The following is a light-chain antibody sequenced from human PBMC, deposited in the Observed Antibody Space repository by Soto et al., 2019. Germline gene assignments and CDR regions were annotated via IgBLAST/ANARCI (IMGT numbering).Light chain of an antibody. CDR1: RSISIAY. CDR2: GAS. J-gene: IGKJ2*01. Sequence: EIVLTQSPGTLSLSPGERATLSCRASRSISIAYLVWYQQKPGRAPRLLIYGASNRATGIPDRFSASGSGTDFTLTISRLEPEDFAVYYCQQYGSSPYTFGQGTKLEIK. V-gene: IGKV3-20*01. CDR3: QQYGSSPYT.